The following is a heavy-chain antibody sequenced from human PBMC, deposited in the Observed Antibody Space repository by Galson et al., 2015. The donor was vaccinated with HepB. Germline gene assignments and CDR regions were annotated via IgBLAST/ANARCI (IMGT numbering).Heavy chain of an antibody. CDR3: AGWYCPGSNCYYYL. V-gene: IGHV3-53*01. Sequence: SLRHSCAAYGFNVSGNYMSWVRQAPGKGLEWVSMFYSDGTPHYADSVKGRFAISRDDSKNTLFLQINSLGGEEPAVYFCAGWYCPGSNCYYYLWGQGTLVTV. D-gene: IGHD2-8*02. J-gene: IGHJ5*02. CDR1: GFNVSGNY. CDR2: FYSDGTP.